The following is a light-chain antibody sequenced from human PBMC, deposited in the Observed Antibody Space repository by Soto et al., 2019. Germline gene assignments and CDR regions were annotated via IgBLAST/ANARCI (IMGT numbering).Light chain of an antibody. CDR3: RHRSNWPRT. CDR1: QSVSRY. Sequence: EIVLTQSPATLSLSPGDTATLSCRASQSVSRYLAWYQQKPGQAPRLLIYDASNRATGIPARFSGSGSGTDFTLTIGSLEPEDFAVYYCRHRSNWPRTFGQGTKVEIK. CDR2: DAS. J-gene: IGKJ2*01. V-gene: IGKV3-11*01.